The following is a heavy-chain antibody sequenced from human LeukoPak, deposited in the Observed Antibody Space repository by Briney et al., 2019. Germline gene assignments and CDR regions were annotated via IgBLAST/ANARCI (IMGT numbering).Heavy chain of an antibody. V-gene: IGHV3-23*01. CDR2: ISGIGTTT. J-gene: IGHJ5*02. CDR1: GFTFSSYA. Sequence: GGSLRLSSRASGFTFSSYAMTWVRQAPWKGLECVSVISGIGTTTYYVDSVKGRFTISRDNSKNTLFLQMNSLRVEDTATYYCTKKRTTSVTDWFDPWGQGTLVTVSS. D-gene: IGHD4-17*01. CDR3: TKKRTTSVTDWFDP.